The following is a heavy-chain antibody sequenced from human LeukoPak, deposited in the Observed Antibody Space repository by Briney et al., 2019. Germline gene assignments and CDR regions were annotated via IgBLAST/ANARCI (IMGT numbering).Heavy chain of an antibody. Sequence: SGGSLRLSCTASGFSFSRYWLSWVRQAPGKGLEWVANIKFDGNEKYYVDSVKGRFTISRDNGKNSLYLQMNSLRAEDTAIYYCARLDEAFDNWGQGTLVTVSS. CDR2: IKFDGNEK. V-gene: IGHV3-7*01. CDR1: GFSFSRYW. D-gene: IGHD5-24*01. CDR3: ARLDEAFDN. J-gene: IGHJ4*02.